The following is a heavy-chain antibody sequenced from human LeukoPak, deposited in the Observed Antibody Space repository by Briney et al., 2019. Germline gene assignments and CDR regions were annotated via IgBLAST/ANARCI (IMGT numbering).Heavy chain of an antibody. CDR3: ARGDPHADL. J-gene: IGHJ5*02. CDR2: ITISGHTK. V-gene: IGHV3-48*03. CDR1: GFDLSNYE. Sequence: GGSLRLSCAASGFDLSNYEMKWVRQAPGKGLEWIADITISGHTKNYADSVKGRFTISRDNARTSLYLQMNSLRVEDTGVYYCARGDPHADLWGQGTLVTVSS.